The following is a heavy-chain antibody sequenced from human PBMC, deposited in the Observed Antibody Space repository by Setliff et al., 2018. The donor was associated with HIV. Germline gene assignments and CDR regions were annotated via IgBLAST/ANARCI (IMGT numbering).Heavy chain of an antibody. Sequence: GESLKISCKGSGYMFNNYWIAWVRQVPGKGLEWMGIIDPGDSDTRYTPSYQGRIIMSIDRFRSTAYLQWRSLTPADSALYYCARQRPPGYSSPYTIEYWGQGTLVTVSS. CDR3: ARQRPPGYSSPYTIEY. CDR2: IDPGDSDT. V-gene: IGHV5-51*01. D-gene: IGHD6-13*01. CDR1: GYMFNNYW. J-gene: IGHJ4*02.